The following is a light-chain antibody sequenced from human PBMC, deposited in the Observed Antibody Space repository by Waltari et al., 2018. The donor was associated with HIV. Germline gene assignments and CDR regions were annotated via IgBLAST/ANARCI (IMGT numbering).Light chain of an antibody. CDR3: YSATENNLV. CDR1: VLSKKF. V-gene: IGLV3-27*01. CDR2: KDN. J-gene: IGLJ2*01. Sequence: SYELTQPSSVSVSPGQTARITCSGDVLSKKFARWFQQKPGQAPVLLIYKDNERPSGIPERFSGSSSGTTVTLTISGAQVDDEADYYCYSATENNLVFGGGTKLTVL.